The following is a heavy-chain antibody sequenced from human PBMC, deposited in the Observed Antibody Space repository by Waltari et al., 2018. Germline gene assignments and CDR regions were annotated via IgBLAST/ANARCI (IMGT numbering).Heavy chain of an antibody. CDR1: GGTFSSYA. D-gene: IGHD5-12*01. V-gene: IGHV1-69*05. CDR2: IIPIFGTA. J-gene: IGHJ6*02. CDR3: ARSRDGYNSYYYYGMDV. Sequence: QVQLVQSGAEVKKPGSSVKVSCKASGGTFSSYAISWVRQAPGQGLEWMGGIIPIFGTANYAQKCQGRVTITTDESTSTAYMELSSLRSEDTAVYYCARSRDGYNSYYYYGMDVWGQGTTVTVSS.